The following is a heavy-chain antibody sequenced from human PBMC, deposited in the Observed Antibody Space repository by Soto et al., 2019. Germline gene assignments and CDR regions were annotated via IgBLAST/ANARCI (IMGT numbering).Heavy chain of an antibody. J-gene: IGHJ4*02. CDR1: GGSISSYY. D-gene: IGHD3-10*01. Sequence: SETLSLTCTVSGGSISSYYWSWIRQPPGKGLEWIGYIYYSGSTNYNPSLKSRVTISVDTSKNQFSLKLSSVTAADTAVYYCARVGSRYGSGSSSYYFDYWGQGTLVTVS. CDR3: ARVGSRYGSGSSSYYFDY. CDR2: IYYSGST. V-gene: IGHV4-59*01.